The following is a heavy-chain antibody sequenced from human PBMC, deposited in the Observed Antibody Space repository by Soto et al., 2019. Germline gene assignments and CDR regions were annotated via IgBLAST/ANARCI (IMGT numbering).Heavy chain of an antibody. CDR3: ATDLPRQLVWSREYYFDY. J-gene: IGHJ4*02. D-gene: IGHD6-6*01. V-gene: IGHV1-24*01. CDR2: FDPEDGET. Sequence: GASVKVSCKVSGYTLTELSMHWVRQAPGKGLEWMGGFDPEDGETIYAQKFQGRVTMTEDTSTDTAYMELSSLRSEDTAVYYCATDLPRQLVWSREYYFDYWGQGTLVTVSS. CDR1: GYTLTELS.